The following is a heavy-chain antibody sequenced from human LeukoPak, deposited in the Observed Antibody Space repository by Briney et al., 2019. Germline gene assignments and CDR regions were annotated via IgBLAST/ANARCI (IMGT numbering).Heavy chain of an antibody. CDR2: IKQDGSEK. Sequence: GGSLRLSCAASGFTFSSYLMSWVRQAPGKGLEWVANIKQDGSEKYYVDSVKGRFTISRDNAKNSLYLQMNSLRVEDTSVYYCVKQIGGSGSYWGQGTLVTVSS. J-gene: IGHJ4*02. D-gene: IGHD3-10*01. CDR1: GFTFSSYL. CDR3: VKQIGGSGSY. V-gene: IGHV3-7*01.